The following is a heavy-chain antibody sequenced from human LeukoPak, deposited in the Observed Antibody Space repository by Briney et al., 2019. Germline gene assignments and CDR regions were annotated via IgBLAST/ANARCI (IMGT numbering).Heavy chain of an antibody. J-gene: IGHJ4*02. CDR3: SREDY. CDR2: INPNSGGT. V-gene: IGHV1-2*02. Sequence: ASVKVSCKASGYTFTGYYLHWVRQAPGQGLEWVGWINPNSGGTNYAQKFQGRVTTTRDTSITTVYMELSRLRSDDTAVYYCSREDYWGQGTLVTVSS. CDR1: GYTFTGYY.